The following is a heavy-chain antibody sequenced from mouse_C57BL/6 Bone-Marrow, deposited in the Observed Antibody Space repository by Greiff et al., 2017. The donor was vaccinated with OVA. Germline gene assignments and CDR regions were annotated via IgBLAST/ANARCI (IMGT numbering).Heavy chain of an antibody. V-gene: IGHV1-69*01. Sequence: QVQLQQPGAELVMPGASVKLSCKASGYTFPSYWMHWVKQRPGQGLEWIGEIDPSDSYTNYNQKFKGKSTLTVDKSSSTAYMQLSSLTSEDSAVYYCAREMYGNYRFAYWGQGTLVTVSA. D-gene: IGHD2-10*02. CDR1: GYTFPSYW. CDR3: AREMYGNYRFAY. CDR2: IDPSDSYT. J-gene: IGHJ3*01.